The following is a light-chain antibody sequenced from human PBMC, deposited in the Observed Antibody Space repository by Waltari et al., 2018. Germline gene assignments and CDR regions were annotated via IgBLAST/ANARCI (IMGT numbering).Light chain of an antibody. CDR1: QSVSSD. CDR2: GAS. V-gene: IGKV3-15*01. J-gene: IGKJ1*01. Sequence: EIVMTQSPATLSVSPGERATLSCRASQSVSSDLAWYQHKPGQAPRLLIYGASTSATGIPARFSGSGSGTEFTLTISSMQSEDFAVYYCQQYNNWRTFGQGTKVEIK. CDR3: QQYNNWRT.